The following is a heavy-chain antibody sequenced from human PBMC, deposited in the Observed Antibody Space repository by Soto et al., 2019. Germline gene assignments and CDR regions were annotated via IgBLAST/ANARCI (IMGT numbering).Heavy chain of an antibody. CDR1: GFTLSDHY. CDR3: VRATYFSDSSGYTRCLDY. J-gene: IGHJ4*02. D-gene: IGHD3-22*01. CDR2: SRDKPQGYST. Sequence: GGSLRLSCAGYGFTLSDHYIDWVRQAPGKGLEWVGRSRDKPQGYSTAYAASVKGRFTTSRDESKNSAYLQMNSLKTEDTAVYYCVRATYFSDSSGYTRCLDYWGQGTLVTVSS. V-gene: IGHV3-72*01.